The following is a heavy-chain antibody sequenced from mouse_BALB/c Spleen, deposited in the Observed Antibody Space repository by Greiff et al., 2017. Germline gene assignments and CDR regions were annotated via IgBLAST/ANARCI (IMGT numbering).Heavy chain of an antibody. Sequence: DVQLQESGPGLVKPSQSLSLTCTVTGYSITSDYAWNWIRQFPGNKLEWMGYISYSGSTSYNPSLKSRISITRDTSKNQFFLQLNSVTTEDTATYYCARTGTGFAYWGQGTLVTVSA. CDR3: ARTGTGFAY. D-gene: IGHD4-1*01. J-gene: IGHJ3*01. V-gene: IGHV3-2*02. CDR2: ISYSGST. CDR1: GYSITSDYA.